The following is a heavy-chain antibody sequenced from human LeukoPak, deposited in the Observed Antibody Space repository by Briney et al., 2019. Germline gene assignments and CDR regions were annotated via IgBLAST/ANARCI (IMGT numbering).Heavy chain of an antibody. D-gene: IGHD4-23*01. V-gene: IGHV1-46*01. Sequence: ASVKVSCKASGYTFTSYYMHWVRQAPGQGLEWMGIINPSGGSTSYAQKFQGRVTMTRDTSTSTVYMELSSLRSEDTAVYYCARPYDYGGNSLMCAFDIWGQGTMVTVSS. CDR3: ARPYDYGGNSLMCAFDI. CDR1: GYTFTSYY. CDR2: INPSGGST. J-gene: IGHJ3*02.